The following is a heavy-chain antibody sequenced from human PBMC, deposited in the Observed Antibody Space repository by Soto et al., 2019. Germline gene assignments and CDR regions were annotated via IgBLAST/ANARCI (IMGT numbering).Heavy chain of an antibody. D-gene: IGHD4-17*01. CDR3: ARDQAPYGGNPNWFDP. CDR1: GYTFTSYG. V-gene: IGHV1-18*04. J-gene: IGHJ5*02. Sequence: GASVKVSCKASGYTFTSYGISWVRQAPGQGLEWMGWISAYNGNTNYAQKLQGRVTMTTDTSTSTAYMELRSPRSDDTAVYYCARDQAPYGGNPNWFDPWGQGTLVTVSS. CDR2: ISAYNGNT.